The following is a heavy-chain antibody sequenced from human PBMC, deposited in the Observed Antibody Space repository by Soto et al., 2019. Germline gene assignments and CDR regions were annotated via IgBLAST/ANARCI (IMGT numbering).Heavy chain of an antibody. CDR3: ARGRYGDY. V-gene: IGHV1-18*01. J-gene: IGHJ4*02. CDR2: ISAHNGNT. D-gene: IGHD1-1*01. CDR1: GYTFTSYG. Sequence: QVHLVQSGAEVKKPGASVKVSCKASGYTFTSYGITWVRQAPGQGLEWMGWISAHNGNTDYAQKLQGRVIVTRDTSTSTAYRELRSLSSDATAVYYCARGRYGDYWGQGALVTVSS.